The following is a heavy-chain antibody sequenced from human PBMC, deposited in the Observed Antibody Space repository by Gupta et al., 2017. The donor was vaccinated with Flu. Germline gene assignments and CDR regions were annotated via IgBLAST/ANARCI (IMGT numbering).Heavy chain of an antibody. Sequence: EVQLVESGGGLVQPGGSLRLSCAASGFTFSSYWMHWVRQAPGKGLVWVSHIHSDGSSTNYADSVKGRFTISRDNAKNTLYLQMNSLRAEDTAIYYCARQFTTVTRGRFGMDVWGQGTTVTVSS. CDR3: ARQFTTVTRGRFGMDV. CDR2: IHSDGSST. D-gene: IGHD4-17*01. J-gene: IGHJ6*02. V-gene: IGHV3-74*01. CDR1: GFTFSSYW.